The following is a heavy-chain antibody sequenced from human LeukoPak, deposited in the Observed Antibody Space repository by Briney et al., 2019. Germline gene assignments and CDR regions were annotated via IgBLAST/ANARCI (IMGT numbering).Heavy chain of an antibody. V-gene: IGHV5-51*01. Sequence: GASLQISCKGSGYSFTTYWIGWVRQLPGKGLEWMGIIYPGDSDTRYSPSFQGQVTISADRSISTAYLQWTSLKASDTAMYYCARPGSGTIGIDYWGQGTLVTVSS. D-gene: IGHD3-10*01. J-gene: IGHJ4*02. CDR1: GYSFTTYW. CDR3: ARPGSGTIGIDY. CDR2: IYPGDSDT.